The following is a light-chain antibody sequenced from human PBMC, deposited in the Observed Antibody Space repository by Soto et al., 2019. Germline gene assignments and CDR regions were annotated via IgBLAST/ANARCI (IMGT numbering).Light chain of an antibody. V-gene: IGKV3-20*01. CDR2: GAS. CDR3: LQYGSPPPET. Sequence: EIVLTQSPGTLSLSPGERATLSCRASQSISSNYLAWYQQRPGQAPRLLIYGASIRATGIPDRFSGSGSGTYFNITISRLEPEDFAVYFCLQYGSPPPETFSQATQVEIK. J-gene: IGKJ1*01. CDR1: QSISSNY.